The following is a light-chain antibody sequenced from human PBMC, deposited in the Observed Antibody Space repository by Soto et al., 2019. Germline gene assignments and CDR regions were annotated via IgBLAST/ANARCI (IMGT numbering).Light chain of an antibody. CDR2: AAS. V-gene: IGKV1-39*01. CDR1: QSISLF. CDR3: HQTDSIPET. Sequence: DLQMTQSPSSLSASVGDTVTITCRASQSISLFLNWYQQKPGKAPKLLIYAASSLQSGVPSRFSGNGSGTDFTLTISSLQPEDFATYYCHQTDSIPETFGQGTKVEIK. J-gene: IGKJ1*01.